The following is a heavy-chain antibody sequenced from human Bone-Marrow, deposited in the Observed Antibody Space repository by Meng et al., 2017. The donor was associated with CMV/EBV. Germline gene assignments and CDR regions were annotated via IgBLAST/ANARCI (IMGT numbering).Heavy chain of an antibody. CDR1: EYTFTANY. Sequence: AAVNVSCKTSEYTFTANYIYWVRQAPGQGLEWMGWINPYDGGTKYTQKFQGRVTMTRDRSTSTVYMELSRLRSDDTAVFYCARVDGGWGQGTLVTVSS. J-gene: IGHJ4*02. CDR3: ARVDGG. D-gene: IGHD5-24*01. CDR2: INPYDGGT. V-gene: IGHV1-2*02.